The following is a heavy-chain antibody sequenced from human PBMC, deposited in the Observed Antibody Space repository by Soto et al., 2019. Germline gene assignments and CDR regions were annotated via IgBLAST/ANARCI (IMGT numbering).Heavy chain of an antibody. CDR2: INPNSGGT. J-gene: IGHJ4*02. V-gene: IGHV1-2*04. Sequence: QVQLVQSGAEVKKPGASVKVSCKASGYTFTGYYMHWVRQAPGQGLEWMGWINPNSGGTNYAQKFQGWVTMTRDTSISTAYMELSRLRSDDTAVYYCARGGYVWGSYRFQAIAFDYWGQGTLVTVSS. CDR3: ARGGYVWGSYRFQAIAFDY. D-gene: IGHD3-16*02. CDR1: GYTFTGYY.